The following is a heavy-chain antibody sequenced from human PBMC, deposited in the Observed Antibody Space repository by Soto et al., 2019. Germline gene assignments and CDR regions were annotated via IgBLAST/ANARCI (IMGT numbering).Heavy chain of an antibody. D-gene: IGHD3-22*01. CDR3: ARHAYDSSGYYHY. Sequence: EVQLVQSGAEVKKPGESLRISCKGSGYSFTSYWTSGGRKMPGKGLEWMGRIDPSDSYSDYSPSFQGHVTISADKSISTAYLQWSSLKASDTAMYHCARHAYDSSGYYHYWGQGTLVTVSS. CDR2: IDPSDSYS. J-gene: IGHJ4*02. V-gene: IGHV5-10-1*01. CDR1: GYSFTSYW.